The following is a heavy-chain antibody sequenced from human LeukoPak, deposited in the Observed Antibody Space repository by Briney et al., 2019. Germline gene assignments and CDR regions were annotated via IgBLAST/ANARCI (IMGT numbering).Heavy chain of an antibody. CDR1: GGSISRYY. CDR2: IYYSGST. Sequence: PSETLSLTCTVSGGSISRYYWSWIRQPPGKGLEWIGYIYYSGSTNYNPSLKSRVTISVDTSKNELSLKVKSVTAADTAVYYCARGTYVFDPWGQGTLVTVSS. V-gene: IGHV4-59*12. CDR3: ARGTYVFDP. D-gene: IGHD3-16*01. J-gene: IGHJ5*02.